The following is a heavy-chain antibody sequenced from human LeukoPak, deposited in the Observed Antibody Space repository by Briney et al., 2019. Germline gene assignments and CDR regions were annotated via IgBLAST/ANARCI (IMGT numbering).Heavy chain of an antibody. J-gene: IGHJ4*02. D-gene: IGHD3-22*01. CDR2: ISSSSSTI. CDR1: GFTFSSYS. Sequence: PGGSLRLSCAASGFTFSSYSMNWVRQAPGKGLEWVSYISSSSSTIYYADSVKGRFTISRDNAKNSLYLQMNSLRAEDTAVYYCASWQSSGYLMSGIQDDYWGQGTLVTVSS. V-gene: IGHV3-48*01. CDR3: ASWQSSGYLMSGIQDDY.